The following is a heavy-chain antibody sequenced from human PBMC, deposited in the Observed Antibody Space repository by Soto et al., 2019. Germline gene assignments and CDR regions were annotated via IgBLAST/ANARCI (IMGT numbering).Heavy chain of an antibody. V-gene: IGHV1-18*01. D-gene: IGHD3-10*01. CDR3: ARGWFGEFVDYFDD. Sequence: ASVKVSCKASGYTFTSYAISWVRQAPGQGLEWMGWISAYNGNTNYAQKVQGRVTMTTDTSTSTAYMELRSLRSDDTAVYYCARGWFGEFVDYFDDWGQGTLVTVSS. CDR1: GYTFTSYA. CDR2: ISAYNGNT. J-gene: IGHJ4*02.